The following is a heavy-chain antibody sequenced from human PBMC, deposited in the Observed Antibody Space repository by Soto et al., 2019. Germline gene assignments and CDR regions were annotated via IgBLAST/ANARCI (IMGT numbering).Heavy chain of an antibody. CDR3: ARDPLMVYAIPPYFDY. J-gene: IGHJ4*02. Sequence: GGSLGLSCAASGFTFSSYSMNWVRQAPGKGLEWVSSISSSSSYIYYADSVKGRFTISRDNAKNSLYLQMNSLRAEDTAVYYCARDPLMVYAIPPYFDYWGQGTLVTVSS. CDR2: ISSSSSYI. V-gene: IGHV3-21*01. D-gene: IGHD2-8*01. CDR1: GFTFSSYS.